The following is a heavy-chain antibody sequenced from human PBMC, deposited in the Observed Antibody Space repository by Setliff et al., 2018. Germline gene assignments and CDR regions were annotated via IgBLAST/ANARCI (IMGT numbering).Heavy chain of an antibody. CDR2: IYYSGST. V-gene: IGHV4-31*08. J-gene: IGHJ4*02. Sequence: PSETLSLTCTVSGGSISSGGYYWSWIRQHPGKGLEWFGYIYYSGSTYYNPSLKTRVTISVDTSKNQFSLRLSSVTAADTAVYYCVGGVVVIAFPGHWGQGTLVTVSS. CDR3: VGGVVVIAFPGH. CDR1: GGSISSGGYY. D-gene: IGHD2-21*01.